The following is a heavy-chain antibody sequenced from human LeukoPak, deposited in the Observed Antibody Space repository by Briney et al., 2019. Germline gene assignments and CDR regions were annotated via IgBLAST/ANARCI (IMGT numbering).Heavy chain of an antibody. CDR3: ARWGRNIVVVTAIDHLDYYYYMDV. D-gene: IGHD2-21*02. V-gene: IGHV1-8*01. Sequence: ASVSVSCKASGYTLTSYDINSVRQAPGQGLGWRGWMNPTSGNTAYAQTFQGRVTMTRNTSISTAYMELSSLRSEDTAVYHCARWGRNIVVVTAIDHLDYYYYMDVWGKGTTVTVSS. CDR1: GYTLTSYD. J-gene: IGHJ6*03. CDR2: MNPTSGNT.